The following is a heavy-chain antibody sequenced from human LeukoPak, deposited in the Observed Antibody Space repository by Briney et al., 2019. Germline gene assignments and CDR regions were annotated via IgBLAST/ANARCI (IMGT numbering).Heavy chain of an antibody. V-gene: IGHV1-2*02. D-gene: IGHD5-24*01. J-gene: IGHJ5*02. CDR2: INPDSGVT. CDR1: GYSFTDYY. CDR3: ARGQYNYGRDWFDP. Sequence: ASVKVSCKASGYSFTDYYVHWVRQAPGQGLEWMGWINPDSGVTNYAQKLQGRVTVTRDTSFSTAYMELSRLRSDDTAVYYCARGQYNYGRDWFDPWGQGTLVTVSS.